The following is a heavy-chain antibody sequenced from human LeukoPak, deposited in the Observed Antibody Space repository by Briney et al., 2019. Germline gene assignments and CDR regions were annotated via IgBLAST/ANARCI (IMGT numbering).Heavy chain of an antibody. CDR2: IKQDGSEK. J-gene: IGHJ4*02. CDR3: ARVGFGDSLPGY. D-gene: IGHD3-10*01. V-gene: IGHV3-7*02. CDR1: GFIFSNYW. Sequence: GGSLRLSCSASGFIFSNYWMTWVRQAPGKGLEWVANIKQDGSEKYYVDSVKGRFTISRDNAKKSLYLQMNSLRAEDTAVYFCARVGFGDSLPGYWGQGTLVTVSS.